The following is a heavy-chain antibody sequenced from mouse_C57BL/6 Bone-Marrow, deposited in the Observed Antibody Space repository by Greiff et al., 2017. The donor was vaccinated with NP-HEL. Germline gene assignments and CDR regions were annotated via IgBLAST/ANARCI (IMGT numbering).Heavy chain of an antibody. Sequence: QVQLQQSGAELVMPGATVKLSCKASGYTFTSYWMHWVKQRPGQGLEWIGEIDPSDSYTNYNQQFKGKSTLTVDKSSSTAYMRLSSLTSEDSAVYYCAREYYGRYYYAMDYWGQGTSVTVSS. J-gene: IGHJ4*01. CDR3: AREYYGRYYYAMDY. D-gene: IGHD1-1*01. CDR1: GYTFTSYW. CDR2: IDPSDSYT. V-gene: IGHV1-69*01.